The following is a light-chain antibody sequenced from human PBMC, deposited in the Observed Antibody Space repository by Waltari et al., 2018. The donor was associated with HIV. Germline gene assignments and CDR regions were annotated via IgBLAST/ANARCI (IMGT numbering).Light chain of an antibody. Sequence: EIVMTQSPATLSVSPGERATLSCRASQSVSSNLAWYQQKPGQAPRLLMYGASTRATGIPARFSGSGSRTEFTLTISSLQSEDFAVYYCQQYNNRPWTFGQGTTVEIK. J-gene: IGKJ1*01. CDR2: GAS. CDR3: QQYNNRPWT. CDR1: QSVSSN. V-gene: IGKV3D-15*01.